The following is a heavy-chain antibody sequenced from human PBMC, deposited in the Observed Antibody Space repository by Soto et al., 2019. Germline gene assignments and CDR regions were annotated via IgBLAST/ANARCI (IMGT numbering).Heavy chain of an antibody. CDR2: IFSNDEK. Sequence: SGPTLVNPTETLTLTCTVSGFSLSNARMGVSWIRQPPGKALEWLAHIFSNDEKSYSTSLKSRLTISKDTSKSQVVLTRTNIAPLDTARYYCARIRSTMVRGVIINWFDPWGHGXLVTFYS. D-gene: IGHD3-10*01. CDR3: ARIRSTMVRGVIINWFDP. CDR1: GFSLSNARMG. V-gene: IGHV2-26*01. J-gene: IGHJ5*02.